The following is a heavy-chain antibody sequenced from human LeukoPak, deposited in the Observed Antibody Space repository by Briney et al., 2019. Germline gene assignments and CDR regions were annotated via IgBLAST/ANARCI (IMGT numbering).Heavy chain of an antibody. CDR3: AREVDYYMDV. V-gene: IGHV4-30-2*01. CDR1: GGSISSGGYY. J-gene: IGHJ6*03. D-gene: IGHD2-15*01. CDR2: IYHSGST. Sequence: PSETLSLTCTVSGGSISSGGYYWSWIRQPPGKGLEWIGYIYHSGSTYYNPSLKSRVTISVDRSKNQFSLKLSSVTAADTAVYYCAREVDYYMDVWGKGTTVTVSS.